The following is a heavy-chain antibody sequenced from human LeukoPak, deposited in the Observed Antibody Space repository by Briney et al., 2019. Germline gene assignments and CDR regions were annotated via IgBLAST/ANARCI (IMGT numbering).Heavy chain of an antibody. V-gene: IGHV1-69*13. J-gene: IGHJ4*02. CDR1: GGTFSSYA. Sequence: ASVKVSCKASGGTFSSYAISWVRQAPGQGLEWMGGIIPIFGTANYAQKFQGRVTITADESTSTAYMELSSLRSEDTAVYYCARTGGKDYDFGYWGQGTLVTVSS. CDR3: ARTGGKDYDFGY. CDR2: IIPIFGTA. D-gene: IGHD4-17*01.